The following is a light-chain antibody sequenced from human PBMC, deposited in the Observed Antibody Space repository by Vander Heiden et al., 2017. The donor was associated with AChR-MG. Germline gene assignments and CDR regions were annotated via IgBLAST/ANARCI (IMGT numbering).Light chain of an antibody. CDR3: QQGYSTPFT. J-gene: IGKJ4*01. V-gene: IGKV1-39*01. CDR2: AAS. CDR1: QGISSY. Sequence: DIQLTHSPTSLSASVGDRVTIPCRASQGISSYLSWYQQKPGKAPKLLIYAASSLQSGVPSRFSGSGSGTDFTLTISSLQPEDFAAYYCQQGYSTPFTFGGGTKVEIK.